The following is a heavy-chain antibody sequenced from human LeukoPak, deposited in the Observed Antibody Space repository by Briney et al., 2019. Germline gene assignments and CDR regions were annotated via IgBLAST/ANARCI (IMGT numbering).Heavy chain of an antibody. D-gene: IGHD3-9*01. Sequence: ASVKVSCKASGYTFTSYGISWVRQAPGQGLEWMGWISAYNGNTNYAQKLQGRVTMTTDTSTSTAYMELRSLRSDDTAVYYWPRATYDILTGRNWFDPWGQGTLVTVSS. J-gene: IGHJ5*02. CDR3: PRATYDILTGRNWFDP. V-gene: IGHV1-18*01. CDR1: GYTFTSYG. CDR2: ISAYNGNT.